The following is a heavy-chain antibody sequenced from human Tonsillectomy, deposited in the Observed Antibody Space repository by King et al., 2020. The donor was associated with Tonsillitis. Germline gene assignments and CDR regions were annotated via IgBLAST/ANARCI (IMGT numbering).Heavy chain of an antibody. Sequence: VQLVESGGVLVQPGRSLRLSCAASGFTFDDYAMHWVRQAPGKGLEWVSGISWMSGSVGYAGSVKGRFTSSRDNARNSLYLQMNSLRAEDTALYYCAKGLDSSGYYYYFDYWGQGTLVTVSS. CDR3: AKGLDSSGYYYYFDY. J-gene: IGHJ4*02. V-gene: IGHV3-9*01. D-gene: IGHD3-22*01. CDR2: ISWMSGSV. CDR1: GFTFDDYA.